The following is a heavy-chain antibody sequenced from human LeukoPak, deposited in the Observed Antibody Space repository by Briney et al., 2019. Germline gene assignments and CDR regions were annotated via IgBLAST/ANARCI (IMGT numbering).Heavy chain of an antibody. CDR2: ISSSSSTI. Sequence: GGSLRLSCAASGFTFSSYNMNWVRQAPGKGLEWVSYISSSSSTIYYADSVKGRFTISRDNAKNSLYLQMNSLRAEDTAVYYCARAIVVTLPGVDYWGQGTLVTVSS. CDR3: ARAIVVTLPGVDY. D-gene: IGHD3-22*01. CDR1: GFTFSSYN. V-gene: IGHV3-48*01. J-gene: IGHJ4*02.